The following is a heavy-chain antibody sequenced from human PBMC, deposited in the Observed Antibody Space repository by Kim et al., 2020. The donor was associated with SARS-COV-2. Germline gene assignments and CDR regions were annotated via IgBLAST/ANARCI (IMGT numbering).Heavy chain of an antibody. Sequence: SETLSLTCTVSGGSISSYYWSWIRQPPGKGLEWIGYIYYSGSTNYNPSLKSRVTISVDTSKNQFSLKLSSVTAADTAVYYCARRAYGGNSPLYWYFDLWGRGTLVTVSS. CDR3: ARRAYGGNSPLYWYFDL. CDR2: IYYSGST. J-gene: IGHJ2*01. CDR1: GGSISSYY. V-gene: IGHV4-59*13. D-gene: IGHD4-17*01.